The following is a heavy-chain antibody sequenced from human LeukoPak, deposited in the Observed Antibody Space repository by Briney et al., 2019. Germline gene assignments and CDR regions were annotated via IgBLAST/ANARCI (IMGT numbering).Heavy chain of an antibody. V-gene: IGHV1-8*01. CDR2: MNPNSGNT. J-gene: IGHJ6*02. CDR3: ARGGAMASGYYYYGMGV. Sequence: ASVKVSCKASGYTFTSYDINWVRQATGQGLEWMGWMNPNSGNTGYAQKFQGRVTMTRNTSISTAYMELSSLRSEDTAVYYCARGGAMASGYYYYGMGVWGQGTTVTVSS. CDR1: GYTFTSYD. D-gene: IGHD5-18*01.